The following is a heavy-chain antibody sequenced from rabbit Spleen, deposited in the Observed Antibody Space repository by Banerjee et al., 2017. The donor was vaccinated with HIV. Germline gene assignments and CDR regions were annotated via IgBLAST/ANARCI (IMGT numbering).Heavy chain of an antibody. D-gene: IGHD4-1*01. Sequence: QEQLVESGGGLVQPGGSLKLSCKASGFDFSNYGVSWVRQPPGKGLEWIGYIDPIFHITTYANWVNGRFSISRENTQNTVYLQLNSLTAADTATYFGVREVAARFHLWGPGTLVTVS. CDR1: GFDFSNYG. J-gene: IGHJ4*01. CDR2: IDPIFHIT. V-gene: IGHV1S47*01. CDR3: VREVAARFHL.